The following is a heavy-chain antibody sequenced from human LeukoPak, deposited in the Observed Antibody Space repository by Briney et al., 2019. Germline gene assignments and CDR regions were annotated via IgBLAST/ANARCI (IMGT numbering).Heavy chain of an antibody. J-gene: IGHJ4*02. CDR3: ARHRYSNYGVIDY. CDR1: GDSITNSNYY. Sequence: SETLSLTCTVSGDSITNSNYYWGWIRRSPGKGLEWIGSIYYSAATYYNPPLRSRVTVSLDTSKNQFSLKVNSVTAADTAVYYCARHRYSNYGVIDYWGQGILVTVSS. V-gene: IGHV4-39*01. D-gene: IGHD4-11*01. CDR2: IYYSAAT.